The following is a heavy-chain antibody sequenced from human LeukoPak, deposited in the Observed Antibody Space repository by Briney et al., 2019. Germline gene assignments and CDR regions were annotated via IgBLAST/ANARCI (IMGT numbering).Heavy chain of an antibody. Sequence: GGSLRLSCAASGFTFSSYAMSWVRQAPGKGLEWVSAISGSGGSTYYADSVKGRFTISRDNSKNTLYLQMNSLRAEDTAVYYCAKDHGRLTMIVVAHGWWGQGTLVTVSS. J-gene: IGHJ4*02. CDR3: AKDHGRLTMIVVAHGW. CDR2: ISGSGGST. CDR1: GFTFSSYA. D-gene: IGHD3-22*01. V-gene: IGHV3-23*01.